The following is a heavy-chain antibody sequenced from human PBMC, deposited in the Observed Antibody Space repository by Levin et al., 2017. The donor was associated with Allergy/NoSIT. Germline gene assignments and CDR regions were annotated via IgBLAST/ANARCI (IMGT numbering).Heavy chain of an antibody. D-gene: IGHD3-9*01. Sequence: SETLSLTCTVSDDSINYYYWSWIRQPPGKGLEWIGYIYYTGSTSYNPSLKSRVTISVDTSKNQFSLKLTSVTAADTAMYYCARGTFDWINYWYFDLWGRGTLVTVSS. J-gene: IGHJ2*01. CDR1: DDSINYYY. CDR2: IYYTGST. CDR3: ARGTFDWINYWYFDL. V-gene: IGHV4-59*01.